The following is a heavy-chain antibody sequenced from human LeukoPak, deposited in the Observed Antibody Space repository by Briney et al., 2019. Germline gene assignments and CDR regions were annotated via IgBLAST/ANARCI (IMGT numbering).Heavy chain of an antibody. CDR1: GYTFTGYY. J-gene: IGHJ6*02. D-gene: IGHD2-2*01. CDR2: ISPNSGGT. Sequence: ASVKVSCKASGYTFTGYYMHWVRQAPGQGLEWMGWISPNSGGTNYAQKFQGRVTMTRDTSISTAYMELSRLRSDDTAVYYCARDGSEDIVVVPANYYYYGMDVWGQGTTVTVSS. V-gene: IGHV1-2*02. CDR3: ARDGSEDIVVVPANYYYYGMDV.